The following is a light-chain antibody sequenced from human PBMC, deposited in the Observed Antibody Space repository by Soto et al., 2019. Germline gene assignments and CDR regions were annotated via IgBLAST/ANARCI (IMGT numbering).Light chain of an antibody. Sequence: EIVLTQSPATLSLSPGERATLSRRASQGVSSYLAWYQQKPGQAPRLLIYDASNRATGIPARFSGSGPGTDFTLTISSLEPEDFAVYYCQQRSNCLTFGQGTRLEIK. CDR2: DAS. V-gene: IGKV3D-11*01. CDR1: QGVSSY. CDR3: QQRSNCLT. J-gene: IGKJ5*01.